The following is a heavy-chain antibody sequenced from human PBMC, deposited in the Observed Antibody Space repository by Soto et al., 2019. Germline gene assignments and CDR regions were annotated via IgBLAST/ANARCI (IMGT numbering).Heavy chain of an antibody. V-gene: IGHV3-33*01. J-gene: IGHJ4*02. CDR2: IWYDGSNK. CDR1: GFNFSSYG. D-gene: IGHD2-15*01. Sequence: GGYQRFPCAASGFNFSSYGMHWVRQAPGKGLEWVAVIWYDGSNKYYADSVKGRFTISRDNSKNTLYLQMNSLRAEDTAVYYCARGSLYCSGGSCYVYFDYWGQGTLVTVSS. CDR3: ARGSLYCSGGSCYVYFDY.